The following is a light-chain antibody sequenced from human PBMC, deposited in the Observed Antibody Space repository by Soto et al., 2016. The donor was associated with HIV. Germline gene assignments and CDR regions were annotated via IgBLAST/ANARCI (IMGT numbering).Light chain of an antibody. V-gene: IGKV1-17*01. CDR3: LQHNNYPWT. CDR2: AAS. Sequence: DIQMTQSPSSLSASVGDRVTITCRASQGIRNGLGWYQQKPGKAPKRLIYAASSLQSGVPSRFSGSGSGTEFTLTISSLQPEDFATYYCLQHNNYPWTFGQGAKVEIK. J-gene: IGKJ1*01. CDR1: QGIRNG.